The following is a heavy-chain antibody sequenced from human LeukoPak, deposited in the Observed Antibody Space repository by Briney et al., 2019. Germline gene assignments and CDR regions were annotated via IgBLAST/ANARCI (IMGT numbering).Heavy chain of an antibody. J-gene: IGHJ4*02. V-gene: IGHV3-7*01. CDR3: ARVRYDILTGYLFDY. CDR1: GFTFSSYW. CDR2: IKQDGSEK. D-gene: IGHD3-9*01. Sequence: GGSLRLSCAASGFTFSSYWMSWVRQAPGKGLEWVANIKQDGSEKYYVDSVKGRFTISRDNAKNSLYLQMNSLRAEDTAVYYCARVRYDILTGYLFDYWGQGTLVTVSS.